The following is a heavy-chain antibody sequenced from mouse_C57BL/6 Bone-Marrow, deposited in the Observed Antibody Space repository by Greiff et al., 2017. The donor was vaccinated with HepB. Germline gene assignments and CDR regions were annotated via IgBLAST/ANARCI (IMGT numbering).Heavy chain of an antibody. J-gene: IGHJ3*01. CDR3: ARLYDYDGAWFAY. Sequence: EVQRVESWGDLVKPGGSLKLSCAASGFTFSSYGMSWVRQTPDKRLEWVATISSGGSYTYYPDSVKGRFTISRDNAKNTLYLQMSSLKSEDTAMYYCARLYDYDGAWFAYWGQGTLVTVSA. CDR1: GFTFSSYG. CDR2: ISSGGSYT. V-gene: IGHV5-6*01. D-gene: IGHD2-4*01.